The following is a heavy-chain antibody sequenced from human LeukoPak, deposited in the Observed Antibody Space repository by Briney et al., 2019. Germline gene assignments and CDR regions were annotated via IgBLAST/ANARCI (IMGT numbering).Heavy chain of an antibody. V-gene: IGHV3-30*18. CDR1: GFTFSSYG. CDR3: AKVIHSGSYYDAFDI. CDR2: ISYDGSNK. J-gene: IGHJ3*02. D-gene: IGHD1-26*01. Sequence: GRSLRLSCAASGFTFSSYGMHWVRQAPGKGLEWVAVISYDGSNKYYADSVKGRFTISRDNSKNTLYLQMSSLRAEDTAVYYCAKVIHSGSYYDAFDIWGQGTMVTVSS.